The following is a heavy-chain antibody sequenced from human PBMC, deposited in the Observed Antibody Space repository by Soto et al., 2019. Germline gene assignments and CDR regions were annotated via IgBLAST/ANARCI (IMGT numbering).Heavy chain of an antibody. Sequence: PGGSLRLSCAASGFTFSSYAMSWVRQAPGKGLEWVSSLSGYTGNTYYADPVKGRFTISRDNSKNTLYLQMNSLRAEDTAVYYCAKDPLVGAPGLGNYWGQGTLVTVSS. CDR2: LSGYTGNT. V-gene: IGHV3-23*01. CDR1: GFTFSSYA. J-gene: IGHJ4*02. CDR3: AKDPLVGAPGLGNY. D-gene: IGHD1-26*01.